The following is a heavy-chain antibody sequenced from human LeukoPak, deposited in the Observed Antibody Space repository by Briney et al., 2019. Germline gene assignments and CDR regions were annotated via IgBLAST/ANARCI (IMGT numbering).Heavy chain of an antibody. V-gene: IGHV3-48*03. Sequence: GGSLRLSCAASGFTFSSYEMNWVRQAPGKGLEWVSYISSSGSTIYYADSVKGRFTISRDNAKNSLYLQMNSLRAEDTALYYCVRESFYYFNYWGQGTLVTVSS. J-gene: IGHJ4*02. CDR1: GFTFSSYE. CDR2: ISSSGSTI. CDR3: VRESFYYFNY.